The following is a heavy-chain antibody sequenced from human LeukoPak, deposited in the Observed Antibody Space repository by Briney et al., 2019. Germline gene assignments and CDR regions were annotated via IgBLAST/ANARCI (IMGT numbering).Heavy chain of an antibody. CDR3: AKDYDYVWGSYRYYDAFDI. Sequence: PGGSLRLSCAASGFTVSSNYMSWVRQAPGKGLEWVSVIYSGGSTYYADSAKGRFTISRDNSKNTLYLQMNSLRAEDTAVYYCAKDYDYVWGSYRYYDAFDIWGQGTTVTVSS. J-gene: IGHJ3*02. CDR1: GFTVSSNY. D-gene: IGHD3-16*02. CDR2: IYSGGST. V-gene: IGHV3-66*01.